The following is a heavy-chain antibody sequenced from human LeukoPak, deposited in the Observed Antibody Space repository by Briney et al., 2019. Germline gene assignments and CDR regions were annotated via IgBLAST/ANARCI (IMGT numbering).Heavy chain of an antibody. Sequence: SETLSLTCTVSGGSISSYYWSWIRQPPGKGLEWIGYIYYSGSTNYNPSLRSRVTISVDTSKNQFSLKLSSVTVADTAVYYCARGRYCSGGSCYSFDPWGQGTLVTVSS. CDR1: GGSISSYY. CDR2: IYYSGST. J-gene: IGHJ5*02. D-gene: IGHD2-15*01. CDR3: ARGRYCSGGSCYSFDP. V-gene: IGHV4-59*01.